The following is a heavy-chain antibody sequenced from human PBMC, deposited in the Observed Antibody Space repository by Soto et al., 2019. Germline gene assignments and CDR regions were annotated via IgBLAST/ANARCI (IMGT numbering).Heavy chain of an antibody. Sequence: EAQLLESGGGLVQPGGSLVLSCAASGFTFSSYAMRWVRQAPGKGLEWVSAISGGGNDEFYAVSVKGRFTISRDNSRNTQYMQMSRRRADDTAIYYCARIIVLASTDAARFDYWGHGALVTVSS. CDR1: GFTFSSYA. D-gene: IGHD3-3*02. V-gene: IGHV3-23*01. CDR2: ISGGGNDE. CDR3: ARIIVLASTDAARFDY. J-gene: IGHJ4*01.